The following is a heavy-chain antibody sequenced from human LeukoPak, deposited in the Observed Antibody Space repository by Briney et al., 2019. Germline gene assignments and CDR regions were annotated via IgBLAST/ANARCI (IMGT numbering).Heavy chain of an antibody. V-gene: IGHV4-38-2*02. J-gene: IGHJ4*02. CDR3: ARRRIVATIDK. D-gene: IGHD5-12*01. Sequence: SETLSLTCTVSGYFISSGYYWGWIRQPPGKGLEWIGSIYYSGSTYYNPSLKSRITISVDTSKNQFSLNLNSVTAADTAVYFCARRRIVATIDKWGQGTLVTVSS. CDR2: IYYSGST. CDR1: GYFISSGYY.